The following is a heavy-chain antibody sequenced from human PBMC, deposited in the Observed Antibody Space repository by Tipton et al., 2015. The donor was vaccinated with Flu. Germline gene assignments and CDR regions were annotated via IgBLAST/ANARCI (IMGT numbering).Heavy chain of an antibody. J-gene: IGHJ5*02. D-gene: IGHD3-10*01. CDR2: SYRSGST. V-gene: IGHV4-38-2*02. CDR3: AGEVGSIRFGELLSVAFDP. CDR1: GYSISSGYY. Sequence: TLSLTCTVSGYSISSGYYWGWIRQPPGKGLEWIGSSYRSGSTYYNPSLKSRVTISVDTAKNQFSLKLSSVTAADTAVYYCAGEVGSIRFGELLSVAFDPWGQGTLVTVSS.